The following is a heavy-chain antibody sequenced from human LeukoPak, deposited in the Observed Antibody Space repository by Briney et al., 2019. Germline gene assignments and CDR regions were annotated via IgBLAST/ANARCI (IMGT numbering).Heavy chain of an antibody. CDR2: INPRGVNT. CDR1: GYTFTDYY. V-gene: IGHV1-46*01. Sequence: ASVKVSCKTSGYTFTDYYMHWVRQAPGQGLKWMGIINPRGVNTIYAQKFQGRVTMTRDTSTSTVYMELSSLRSEDTAVYYCARDDGGSSLRYFDYWGQGTLVTVSS. CDR3: ARDDGGSSLRYFDY. D-gene: IGHD1-26*01. J-gene: IGHJ4*02.